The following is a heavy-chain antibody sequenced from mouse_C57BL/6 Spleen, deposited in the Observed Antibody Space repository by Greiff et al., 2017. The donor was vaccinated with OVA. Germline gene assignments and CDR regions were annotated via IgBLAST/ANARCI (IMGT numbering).Heavy chain of an antibody. CDR1: GFTFSDYG. D-gene: IGHD3-2*02. J-gene: IGHJ2*01. CDR3: ARPWLRLLYFDY. V-gene: IGHV5-17*01. Sequence: EVQVVESGGGLVKPGGSLKLSCAASGFTFSDYGMHWVRQAPEKGLEWVAYISSGSSTIYYADTVKGRFTISRDNAKNTLFLQMTSLRSEDTAMYYCARPWLRLLYFDYWGQGTTLTVSS. CDR2: ISSGSSTI.